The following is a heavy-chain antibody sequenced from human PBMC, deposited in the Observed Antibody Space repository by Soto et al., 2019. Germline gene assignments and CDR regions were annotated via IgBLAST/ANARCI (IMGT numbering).Heavy chain of an antibody. CDR1: GGSISSGDYY. CDR3: ARDHITDNYCGGDCYGPPSYYFDY. J-gene: IGHJ4*02. V-gene: IGHV4-30-4*01. CDR2: IYYSGST. D-gene: IGHD2-21*02. Sequence: SETLSLTCTVSGGSISSGDYYWSWIRQPPGKGLEWIGYIYYSGSTYYNPSLKSRVTISVDTSKNQFSLKLSSVTAADTAVYYCARDHITDNYCGGDCYGPPSYYFDYWGQGTLVTVSS.